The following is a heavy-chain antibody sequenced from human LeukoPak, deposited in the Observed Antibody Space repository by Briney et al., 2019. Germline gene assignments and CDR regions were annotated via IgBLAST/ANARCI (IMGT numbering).Heavy chain of an antibody. J-gene: IGHJ4*02. CDR2: VHNSGTP. V-gene: IGHV4-59*01. D-gene: IGHD1-14*01. CDR3: AVGPNHYYFDD. Sequence: SETLSLTCTVSGGSTSSYYWSWIRQPPGKGLEWIGNVHNSGTPNYNPSLKSRATILLDRAKNQFSLKLTSMTAADTAVYFCAVGPNHYYFDDWGQGTLVTVSS. CDR1: GGSTSSYY.